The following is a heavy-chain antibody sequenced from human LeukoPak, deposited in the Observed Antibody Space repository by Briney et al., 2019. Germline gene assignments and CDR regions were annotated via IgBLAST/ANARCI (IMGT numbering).Heavy chain of an antibody. D-gene: IGHD2-15*01. CDR2: IYYSGST. J-gene: IGHJ4*02. CDR1: GGSISSYY. Sequence: SETLTLTCTASGGSISSYYWSWIRQPPGKGLEWIGYIYYSGSTNYNPSLKSRVTISVDTSKNQFSLKLSSVTAADTAVYYCARQRGYCSGGSCYYFDYWGQGTLVTVSS. V-gene: IGHV4-59*08. CDR3: ARQRGYCSGGSCYYFDY.